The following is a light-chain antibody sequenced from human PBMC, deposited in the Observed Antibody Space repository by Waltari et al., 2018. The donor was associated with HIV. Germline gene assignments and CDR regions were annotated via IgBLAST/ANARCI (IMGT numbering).Light chain of an antibody. V-gene: IGKV3-11*01. CDR1: QSVSSY. Sequence: LTQSPATLSLSPGERATLSCRASQSVSSYLAWYQQKPGQAPRLLIYDASNRATGIPARFSGSGSGTDFTLTISSLEPEDFAVYYCQQRSNWPPWTFGQGTKVEIK. CDR3: QQRSNWPPWT. J-gene: IGKJ1*01. CDR2: DAS.